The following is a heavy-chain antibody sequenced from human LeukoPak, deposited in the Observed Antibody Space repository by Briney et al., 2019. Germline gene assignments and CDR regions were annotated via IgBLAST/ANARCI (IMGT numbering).Heavy chain of an antibody. CDR2: IWYDGSNK. V-gene: IGHV3-33*01. Sequence: GGSLRLSCAASGFTFSSYGMQWVRQAPGKGLVWVAVIWYDGSNKYYADSVKGRFTISRDNSKNTLYLQMNSLRAEDTAVYYCARDGAAAGVDYWGQGTLVTVSS. CDR1: GFTFSSYG. J-gene: IGHJ4*02. CDR3: ARDGAAAGVDY. D-gene: IGHD6-13*01.